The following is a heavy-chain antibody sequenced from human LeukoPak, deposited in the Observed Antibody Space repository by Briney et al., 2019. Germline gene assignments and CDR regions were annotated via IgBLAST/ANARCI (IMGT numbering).Heavy chain of an antibody. V-gene: IGHV3-23*01. CDR3: AKDMVITPDFDY. CDR1: GFTFSSYT. Sequence: GGSLRLSCAASGFTFSSYTMSWVRQAPGKGLEWVSTITTSDGNTYYADSVKGRFTISRDNSRNTLYLQMNSLRAEDTAVYYCAKDMVITPDFDYWGQGTLVTVSS. J-gene: IGHJ4*02. CDR2: ITTSDGNT. D-gene: IGHD3-22*01.